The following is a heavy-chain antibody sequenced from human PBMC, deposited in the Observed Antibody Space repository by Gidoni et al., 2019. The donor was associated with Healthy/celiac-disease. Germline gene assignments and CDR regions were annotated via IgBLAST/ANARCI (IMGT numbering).Heavy chain of an antibody. CDR3: ARSPDPRTLISPYYDILTGPGGHAFDI. D-gene: IGHD3-9*01. J-gene: IGHJ3*02. CDR1: GGSISSYY. Sequence: QVQLQESGPGLVKPSETLSLTCTVSGGSISSYYLRWIRQPPGKGLEWIGYIYYSGSTNYNPSLKSRVTISVDTSKNQFSLKLSSVTAADTAVYYCARSPDPRTLISPYYDILTGPGGHAFDIWGQGTMVTVSS. CDR2: IYYSGST. V-gene: IGHV4-59*08.